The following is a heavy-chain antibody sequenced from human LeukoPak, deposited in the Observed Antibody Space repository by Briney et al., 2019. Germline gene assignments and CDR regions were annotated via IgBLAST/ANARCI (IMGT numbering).Heavy chain of an antibody. J-gene: IGHJ4*02. Sequence: GGSLRLSCAASGFTFSTYGMHWVRQAPGKGLEWVAFIRYDGTNKYYADSVKGRFAISRDNSKNTLYLQMNSLRGEDTAVYFCAKDKDPWKSTAISDFDYWGQGTLVTVSS. CDR2: IRYDGTNK. CDR1: GFTFSTYG. V-gene: IGHV3-30*02. CDR3: AKDKDPWKSTAISDFDY. D-gene: IGHD1-1*01.